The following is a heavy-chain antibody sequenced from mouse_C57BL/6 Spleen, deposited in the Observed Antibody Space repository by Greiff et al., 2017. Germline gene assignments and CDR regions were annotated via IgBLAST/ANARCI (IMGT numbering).Heavy chain of an antibody. J-gene: IGHJ4*01. CDR1: GFTFSSYA. CDR3: ARDRVYDNYAMDY. CDR2: ISDGGSYT. V-gene: IGHV5-4*01. D-gene: IGHD2-12*01. Sequence: DVMLVESGGGLVKPGGSLKLSCAASGFTFSSYAMSWVRQTPEKRLEWVATISDGGSYTYYPDNVKGRFTISRDNAKNNLYLQMSHLKSEDTAMYYCARDRVYDNYAMDYWGQGTSVTVSS.